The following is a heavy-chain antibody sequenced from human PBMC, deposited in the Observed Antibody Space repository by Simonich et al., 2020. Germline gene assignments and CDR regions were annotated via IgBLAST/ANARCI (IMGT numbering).Heavy chain of an antibody. D-gene: IGHD6-13*01. CDR2: INHSGST. V-gene: IGHV4-34*01. Sequence: QVQLPQWGAGLLKPSETLSLTCAVYGGSFSGYYWSWIRQPPGKGLEWIGEINHSGSTNYNPSLKSRVTISVDTSKNQFSLKLSSVTAADTAVYYCARLTAGGLGEYFQHWGQGTLVTVSS. CDR1: GGSFSGYY. CDR3: ARLTAGGLGEYFQH. J-gene: IGHJ1*01.